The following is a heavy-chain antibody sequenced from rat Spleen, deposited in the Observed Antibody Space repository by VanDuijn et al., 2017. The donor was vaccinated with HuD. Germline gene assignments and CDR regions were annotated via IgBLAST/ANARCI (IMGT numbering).Heavy chain of an antibody. CDR3: TTHTTDYWFAY. CDR2: ISYDGRST. CDR1: GFTFSNYG. Sequence: EVQLVESGGGLIQPGRSLKLSCAASGFTFSNYGMAWVRQAPKKGLEWVASISYDGRSTYYRDSVKGRLAISRDNAKSTLYLQMDSLRSEDTATYYCTTHTTDYWFAYWGQGSLVTVSS. V-gene: IGHV5-29*01. D-gene: IGHD1-6*01. J-gene: IGHJ3*01.